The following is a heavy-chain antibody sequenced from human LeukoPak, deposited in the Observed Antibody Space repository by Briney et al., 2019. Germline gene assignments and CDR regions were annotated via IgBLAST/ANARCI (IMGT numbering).Heavy chain of an antibody. CDR1: GYSFTRYY. CDR2: INSNIGDT. Sequence: ASVNVSCKDSGYSFTRYYIHWVRQAPAQAREGRDGINSNIGDTYYAQKFRGRLAITRDKSITTVHMELSSLRSNDTAVYYCARDVLGYHSSASHWGQGTLVTVSS. J-gene: IGHJ4*02. D-gene: IGHD3-22*01. CDR3: ARDVLGYHSSASH. V-gene: IGHV1-2*02.